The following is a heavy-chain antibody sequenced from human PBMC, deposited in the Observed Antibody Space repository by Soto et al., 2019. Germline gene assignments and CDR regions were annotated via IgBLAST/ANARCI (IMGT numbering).Heavy chain of an antibody. V-gene: IGHV3-21*01. CDR2: ISSSSSYI. Sequence: LRLSCAASGFTFSSYSMKWVRQSPGKGLEWVSSISSSSSYIYYADSVKGRFTISRDNAKNSLYLQMNSLRAEDTAVYYCASPYYYDSYDAFDIWGQGTMVTVSS. J-gene: IGHJ3*02. CDR1: GFTFSSYS. D-gene: IGHD3-22*01. CDR3: ASPYYYDSYDAFDI.